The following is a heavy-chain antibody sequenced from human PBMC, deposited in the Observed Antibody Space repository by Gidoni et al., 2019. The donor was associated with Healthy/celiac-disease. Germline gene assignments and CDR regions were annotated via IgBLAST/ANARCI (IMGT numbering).Heavy chain of an antibody. Sequence: EVQLVESGGGLVQPGGSLRLSCAASGFTFSSYWMSWVRQAPGKGLEWVANIKQDGSEKYYVDSVKGRFTISRDNAKNSLYLQMNSLRAEDTAVYYCARDPSYYDYIWGRFDYWGQGTLVTVSS. CDR1: GFTFSSYW. D-gene: IGHD3-16*01. CDR3: ARDPSYYDYIWGRFDY. V-gene: IGHV3-7*05. J-gene: IGHJ4*02. CDR2: IKQDGSEK.